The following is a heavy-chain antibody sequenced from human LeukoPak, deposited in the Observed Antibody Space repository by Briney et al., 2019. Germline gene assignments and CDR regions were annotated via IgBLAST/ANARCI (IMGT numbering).Heavy chain of an antibody. CDR2: IKSKTDGGTT. D-gene: IGHD2-15*01. CDR1: GFTFSNAW. CDR3: TTAGDCSGGSCYPYYYGMDV. V-gene: IGHV3-15*01. Sequence: GGSLRLSCAASGFTFSNAWMSWARQAPGKGLEWVGRIKSKTDGGTTDYAAPVKGRFTISRDDSKNTLYLQMNSLKTEDTAVYYCTTAGDCSGGSCYPYYYGMDVWGQGTTVTVSS. J-gene: IGHJ6*02.